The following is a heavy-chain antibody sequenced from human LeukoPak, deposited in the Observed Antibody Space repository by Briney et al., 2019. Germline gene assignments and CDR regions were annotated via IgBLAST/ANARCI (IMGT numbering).Heavy chain of an antibody. CDR3: AGDNISGRQRRYYFDY. D-gene: IGHD1-26*01. Sequence: SVKVSCKASGGTFSSYAISWVRQAPGQGLEWMGGIIPIFGTANYAQKFQGRVTITADESTSTAYMELSSLRSEDTAVYYCAGDNISGRQRRYYFDYWGQGTLVTVSS. V-gene: IGHV1-69*13. CDR2: IIPIFGTA. CDR1: GGTFSSYA. J-gene: IGHJ4*02.